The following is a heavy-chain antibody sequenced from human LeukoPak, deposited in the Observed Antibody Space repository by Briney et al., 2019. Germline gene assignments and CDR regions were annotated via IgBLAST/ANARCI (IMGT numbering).Heavy chain of an antibody. CDR3: ASDLNHDSGG. D-gene: IGHD3-22*01. J-gene: IGHJ4*02. CDR2: IKPDGSER. V-gene: IGHV3-7*01. Sequence: GGSLRLSCAASGFSLSATWMTWVRQARGKGRECVANIKPDGSERYYLDSVKGRFTVSRDNAKTSLYLQMNSLRVEDTATYYCASDLNHDSGGWGQGTLVTVSS. CDR1: GFSLSATW.